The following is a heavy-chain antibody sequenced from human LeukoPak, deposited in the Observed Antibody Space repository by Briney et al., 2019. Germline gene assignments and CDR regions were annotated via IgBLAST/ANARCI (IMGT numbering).Heavy chain of an antibody. D-gene: IGHD1-1*01. Sequence: SETLSLTCTVSGGSISSYYWSWIRQPPGKGLEWIGYIYYSGSTNYNPSLKSRVTISVDTSKNQFSLKLSSVTAADTAVYYCARANWNDEGVDYWGQGTLVTVSS. J-gene: IGHJ4*02. CDR3: ARANWNDEGVDY. V-gene: IGHV4-59*01. CDR2: IYYSGST. CDR1: GGSISSYY.